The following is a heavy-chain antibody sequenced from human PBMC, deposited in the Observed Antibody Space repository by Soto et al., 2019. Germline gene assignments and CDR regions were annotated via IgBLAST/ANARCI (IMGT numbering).Heavy chain of an antibody. Sequence: SETLSLTCTVSGGSISSSSYYWGWIRQPPGKGLEWIGTIYYSGSTYYSPSLKSRVTISVDTSKNQFSLKLSSVTAADTAVYYCARLLDGLHFDYWGQGTLVTVSS. CDR2: IYYSGST. CDR3: ARLLDGLHFDY. CDR1: GGSISSSSYY. D-gene: IGHD3-9*01. J-gene: IGHJ4*02. V-gene: IGHV4-39*01.